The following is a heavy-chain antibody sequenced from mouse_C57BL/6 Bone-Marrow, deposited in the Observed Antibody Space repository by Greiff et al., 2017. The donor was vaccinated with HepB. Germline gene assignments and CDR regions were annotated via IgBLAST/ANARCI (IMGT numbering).Heavy chain of an antibody. V-gene: IGHV1-18*01. CDR1: GYTFTDYN. J-gene: IGHJ3*01. Sequence: EVQRVESGPELVKPGASVKIPCKASGYTFTDYNMDWVKQSHGKSLEWIGDINPNNGGTIYNQKFKGKATLTVDKSSSTAYMELRSLTSEDTAVYYCARSGYYGSRSAYWGQGTLVTVSA. D-gene: IGHD1-1*01. CDR2: INPNNGGT. CDR3: ARSGYYGSRSAY.